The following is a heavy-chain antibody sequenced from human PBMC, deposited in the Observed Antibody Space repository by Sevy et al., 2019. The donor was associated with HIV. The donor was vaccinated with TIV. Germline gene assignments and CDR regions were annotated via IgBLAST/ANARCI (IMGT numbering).Heavy chain of an antibody. D-gene: IGHD2-2*01. CDR1: GFTFSDYC. Sequence: GGSLRLSCAASGFTFSDYCMTWIRQAPGKGLEWISYISSRRSYTNYADSVKGRFTISRDNAKNSLYLQMNSLRAEDAAVYYCARCRVVAADYYFDYWGRGTLVTVSS. CDR3: ARCRVVAADYYFDY. V-gene: IGHV3-11*06. J-gene: IGHJ4*02. CDR2: ISSRRSYT.